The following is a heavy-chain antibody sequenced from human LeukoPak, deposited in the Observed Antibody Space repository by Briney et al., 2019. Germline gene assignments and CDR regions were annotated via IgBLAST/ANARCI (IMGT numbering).Heavy chain of an antibody. D-gene: IGHD2-2*02. V-gene: IGHV1-18*01. CDR1: GYTFTSYG. J-gene: IGHJ3*02. CDR3: ATRNPPRYCSSPSCYTRWDDAFDI. Sequence: EASVKVSXKASGYTFTSYGISWVRQAPGQGLEWMGWISAYNGNTNYAQKLQGRVTMTTDTSTSTAYMELRSLRSDDTAVYYCATRNPPRYCSSPSCYTRWDDAFDIWGQGTMVTVSS. CDR2: ISAYNGNT.